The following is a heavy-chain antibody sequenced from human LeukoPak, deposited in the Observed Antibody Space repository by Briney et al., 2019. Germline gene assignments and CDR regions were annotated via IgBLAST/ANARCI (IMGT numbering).Heavy chain of an antibody. V-gene: IGHV3-74*01. CDR2: INTDGSST. D-gene: IGHD3-3*01. Sequence: GGSLRLSCAASGFTFSSYWMHWVRQAPGKGLVWVSRINTDGSSTSYADSVKGRFTISRDNAKNTPYLQMNSLRAEDTAVYYCAREGRFPAPGYMDVWGKGTTVTVSS. CDR3: AREGRFPAPGYMDV. CDR1: GFTFSSYW. J-gene: IGHJ6*03.